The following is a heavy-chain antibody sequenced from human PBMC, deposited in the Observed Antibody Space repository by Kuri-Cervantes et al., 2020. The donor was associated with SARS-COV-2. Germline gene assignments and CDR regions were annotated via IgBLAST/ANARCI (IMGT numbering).Heavy chain of an antibody. CDR1: GFTFSDYY. CDR2: IYSGGST. D-gene: IGHD5-18*01. CDR3: ARGRTAMEYFDY. V-gene: IGHV3-66*01. Sequence: GGSLRLSCAASGFTFSDYYMSWIRQAPGKGLEWVSVIYSGGSTYYADSVKGRFTISRDNSKNTLYLQMNSLRAEDTAVYYCARGRTAMEYFDYWGQGTLVTVSS. J-gene: IGHJ4*02.